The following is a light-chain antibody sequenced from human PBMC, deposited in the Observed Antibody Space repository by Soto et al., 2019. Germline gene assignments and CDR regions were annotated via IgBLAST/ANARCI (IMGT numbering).Light chain of an antibody. CDR1: QSVGGTS. CDR3: QHYGSSPPIT. J-gene: IGKJ5*01. CDR2: DAS. V-gene: IGKV3-20*01. Sequence: EIVLSLSPATLSLYPGERATLSCRASQSVGGTSLAWYQQKPGQAPRLLIYDASSRATGIPDRFSGGGSGTDFTLTISRLEPEDFAVYYCQHYGSSPPITFGQGRLPAVK.